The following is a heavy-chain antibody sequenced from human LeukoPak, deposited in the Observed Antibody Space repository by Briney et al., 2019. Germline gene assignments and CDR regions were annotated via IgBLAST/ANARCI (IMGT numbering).Heavy chain of an antibody. CDR2: ITHSGST. CDR3: ARGAAY. J-gene: IGHJ4*02. D-gene: IGHD2-15*01. CDR1: GGSFSGYY. Sequence: SETLSLTCAVYGGSFSGYYWSWIRQPPGKGLEWIGEITHSGSTNYNPSPKSRATISLDTSKSQCSLKLSSVTAADTAVYYCARGAAYWGQGTLVTVSS. V-gene: IGHV4-34*01.